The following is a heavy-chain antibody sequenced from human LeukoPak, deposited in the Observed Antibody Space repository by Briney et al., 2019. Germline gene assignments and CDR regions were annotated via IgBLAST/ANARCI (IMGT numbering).Heavy chain of an antibody. CDR3: ARDYYGSGSYLSSYFDY. D-gene: IGHD3-10*01. CDR1: GFTVSTNC. J-gene: IGHJ4*02. CDR2: IYNTGST. Sequence: GGSLRLSCAASGFTVSTNCMIWVRQPPGKGLEWVSVIYNTGSTYNADAVKGRFTISRHNSKNTVYLQMNNLRAEDTAVYYCARDYYGSGSYLSSYFDYWGQGTLVTVSS. V-gene: IGHV3-53*01.